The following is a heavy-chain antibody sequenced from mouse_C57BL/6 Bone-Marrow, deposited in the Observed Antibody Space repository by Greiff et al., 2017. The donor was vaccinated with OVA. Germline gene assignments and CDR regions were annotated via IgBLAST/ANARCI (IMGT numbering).Heavy chain of an antibody. D-gene: IGHD1-1*01. CDR3: TSITTVPYFDD. CDR2: IDPENGDT. Sequence: VQLQQSGAELVRPGASVKLSCTASGFNIKDDYMHWVKQRPEQGLEWIGWIDPENGDTEYASKFQGKATITAYTSSNTAYLQLSSLTSEDTSDYYCTSITTVPYFDDWGQGTTLTVSS. CDR1: GFNIKDDY. V-gene: IGHV14-4*01. J-gene: IGHJ2*01.